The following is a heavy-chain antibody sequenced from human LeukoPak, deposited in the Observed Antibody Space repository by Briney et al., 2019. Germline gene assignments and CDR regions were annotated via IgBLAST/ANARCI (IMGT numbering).Heavy chain of an antibody. D-gene: IGHD6-13*01. CDR1: GFTFSNYW. J-gene: IGHJ6*02. Sequence: GGSLRLSCAASGFTFSNYWMHWVRQVPGKGLVWVSRLNSDGRSTSYADSVRGRFTISRDNAKNTLYLQMNSMRAADTAVYYCARGSSSWRNGMDVWGQGTTVTVSS. CDR2: LNSDGRST. V-gene: IGHV3-74*01. CDR3: ARGSSSWRNGMDV.